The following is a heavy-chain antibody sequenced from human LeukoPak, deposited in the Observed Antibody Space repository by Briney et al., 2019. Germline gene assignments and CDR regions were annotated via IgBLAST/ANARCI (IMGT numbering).Heavy chain of an antibody. CDR1: GYSFTSYW. V-gene: IGHV5-10-1*04. Sequence: GESLKISCKGSGYSFTSYWISWVRQMPGKGLEWMGRIDPSDSYTNYSPSFQGQVTISADKSISTAYLQWGSLKASDTAMYYCARSPEAVAGTGYFGYWGQGTLVTVSS. D-gene: IGHD6-19*01. CDR2: IDPSDSYT. J-gene: IGHJ4*02. CDR3: ARSPEAVAGTGYFGY.